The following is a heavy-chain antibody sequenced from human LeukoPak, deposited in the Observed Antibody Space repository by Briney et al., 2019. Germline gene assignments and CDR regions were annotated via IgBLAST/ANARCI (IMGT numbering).Heavy chain of an antibody. D-gene: IGHD3-10*01. J-gene: IGHJ6*03. CDR2: ISGSGDNT. CDR1: GFTFSSHG. CDR3: ATDTISRLAGYYYYYYMDV. V-gene: IGHV3-23*01. Sequence: GGSLRLSCAASGFTFSSHGMSWVRQAPGKGLEWVSTISGSGDNTYYADSVKGRFTISRDNFKNTLYLQMNSLRAEDTAIYYCATDTISRLAGYYYYYYMDVWGKGTTVTVSS.